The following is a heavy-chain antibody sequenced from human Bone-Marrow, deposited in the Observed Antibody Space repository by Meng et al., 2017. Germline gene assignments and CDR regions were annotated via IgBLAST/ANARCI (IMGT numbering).Heavy chain of an antibody. Sequence: VEVVESGGGGVYPGGSLEHACAASGLSFSGYGMHRVRQAPGKGLEWVAVIWYDGSTKYYADSVKGRFTISRDNSKNTLYLQMNSLRAEDTAVYYCASDSGFDYWGQGTLVTVSS. V-gene: IGHV3-33*01. CDR3: ASDSGFDY. CDR2: IWYDGSTK. D-gene: IGHD7-27*01. CDR1: GLSFSGYG. J-gene: IGHJ4*02.